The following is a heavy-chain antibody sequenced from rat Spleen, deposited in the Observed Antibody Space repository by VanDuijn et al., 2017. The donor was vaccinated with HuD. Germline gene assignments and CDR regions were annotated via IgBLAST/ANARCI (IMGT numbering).Heavy chain of an antibody. Sequence: EVQLVESGGGLVQPGRSMKLSCAAPGCTFSNYDMVWVRQASTKGLKWDSSISYDVSTAYYRDSVKGRFTIARDNAESTLYLQMDSLRSEDTATYYCTRGYYFDYWGQGVMVTVSS. J-gene: IGHJ2*01. CDR2: ISYDVSTA. CDR3: TRGYYFDY. V-gene: IGHV5-25*01. CDR1: GCTFSNYD.